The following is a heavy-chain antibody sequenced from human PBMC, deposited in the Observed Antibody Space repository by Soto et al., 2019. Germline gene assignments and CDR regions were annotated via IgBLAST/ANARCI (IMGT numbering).Heavy chain of an antibody. J-gene: IGHJ6*03. V-gene: IGHV4-31*03. CDR3: ARDIRQGGFYGDYVYYYYYMDV. CDR1: GGSISSGGYY. CDR2: IYYSGST. Sequence: QVQLQESGPGLVKPSQTLSLTCTVSGGSISSGGYYWSWIRQHPGKGLEWIGYIYYSGSTYYNPSLKSRVTISVDTSKNQFSLKLSSVTAADTAVYYCARDIRQGGFYGDYVYYYYYMDVWGKGTTVTVSS. D-gene: IGHD4-17*01.